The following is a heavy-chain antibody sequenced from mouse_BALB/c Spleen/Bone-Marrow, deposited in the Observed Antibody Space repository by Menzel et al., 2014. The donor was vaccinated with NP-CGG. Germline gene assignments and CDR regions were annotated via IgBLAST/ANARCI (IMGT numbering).Heavy chain of an antibody. V-gene: IGHV1-12*01. CDR2: IYPGNGDT. D-gene: IGHD3-1*01. J-gene: IGHJ4*01. Sequence: QVKLQQSGAELVKPGASVKMSCKASGYTFTSYNMHWVKQTPGQGLEWIGAIYPGNGDTSYNQKFKGKATLTADKSSSTAYMQLSSLTSEDSAVYYCARSGSSGYYAMDYWGQGTSVTVSS. CDR3: ARSGSSGYYAMDY. CDR1: GYTFTSYN.